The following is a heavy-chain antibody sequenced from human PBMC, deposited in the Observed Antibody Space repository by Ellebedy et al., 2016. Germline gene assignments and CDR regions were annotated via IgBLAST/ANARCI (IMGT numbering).Heavy chain of an antibody. CDR1: GFTFSSYS. V-gene: IGHV3-21*01. J-gene: IGHJ4*02. Sequence: GESLKISCAASGFTFSSYSMNWVRQAPGKGLEWVSSISSSSSYIYYADSVKGRFTISRDNAKNSLYLQMNSLRAEDMAVYYCARGCRGGDCYPIYWGQGTLVTVSS. D-gene: IGHD2-21*02. CDR3: ARGCRGGDCYPIY. CDR2: ISSSSSYI.